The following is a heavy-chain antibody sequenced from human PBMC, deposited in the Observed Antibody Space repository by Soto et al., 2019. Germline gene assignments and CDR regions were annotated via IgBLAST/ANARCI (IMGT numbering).Heavy chain of an antibody. J-gene: IGHJ4*02. Sequence: PGGSLRLSCAASGFTFTSYAMHWVRQAPGQRLEWMGWINAGNGNTKYSQKFHNRVTLTRDMSASTAYMELRSLTFEDTAIYYCTSEDLATGLVWGPGSLVTVSS. CDR1: GFTFTSYA. D-gene: IGHD5-12*01. CDR2: INAGNGNT. CDR3: TSEDLATGLV. V-gene: IGHV1-3*01.